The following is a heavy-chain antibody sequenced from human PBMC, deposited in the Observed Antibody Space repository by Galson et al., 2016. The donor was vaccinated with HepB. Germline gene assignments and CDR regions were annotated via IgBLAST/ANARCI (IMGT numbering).Heavy chain of an antibody. V-gene: IGHV1-69*04. J-gene: IGHJ4*02. CDR1: GDTFTKSA. CDR3: ARLPSYSDFWSGYYLDY. CDR2: IIPFIGII. D-gene: IGHD3-3*01. Sequence: SVKVSCKASGDTFTKSAITWVRQAPGQGFEWMGRIIPFIGIINIAQKFRDRVTMTADKPTTTAYMELSSLKSEDTAVYYCARLPSYSDFWSGYYLDYWGQGTLVTVSA.